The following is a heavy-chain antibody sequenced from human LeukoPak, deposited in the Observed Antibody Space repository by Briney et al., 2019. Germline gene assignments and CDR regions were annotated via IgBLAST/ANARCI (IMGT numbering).Heavy chain of an antibody. CDR1: GGSISSGDYY. V-gene: IGHV4-31*03. D-gene: IGHD6-13*01. J-gene: IGHJ4*02. CDR2: IYYSGST. Sequence: PSETLSLTCTVSGGSISSGDYYWSWIRQHPGKGLEWIGYIYYSGSTYYNPSLKSRVTISVDTSKNQLSLKLSSVTAADTAVYYCARAGSAAAYYFDYWGQGTLVTVSS. CDR3: ARAGSAAAYYFDY.